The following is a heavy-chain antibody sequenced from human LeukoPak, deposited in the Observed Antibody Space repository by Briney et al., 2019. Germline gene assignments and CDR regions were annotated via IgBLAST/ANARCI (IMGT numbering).Heavy chain of an antibody. CDR2: VIVRGGT. CDR3: ASGRGPAKGDYYNYYYYMDV. Sequence: GGSLRLSCAAAGFTFINNSTTCVRQAPGKGLEWVSAVIVRGGTYYADSVKGRFIISRDTSRKTLYLRTSHLRAYDTALYYCASGRGPAKGDYYNYYYYMDVWGRGTTVTVSS. D-gene: IGHD1-26*01. J-gene: IGHJ6*03. CDR1: GFTFINNS. V-gene: IGHV3-23*01.